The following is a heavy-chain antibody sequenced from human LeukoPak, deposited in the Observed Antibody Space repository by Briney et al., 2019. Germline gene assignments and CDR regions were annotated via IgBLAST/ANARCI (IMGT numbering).Heavy chain of an antibody. CDR2: ISGSGGST. CDR1: GFTFSSYA. Sequence: GGSLRLSCAASGFTFSSYAMSWVRQAPGKGLEWVSAISGSGGSTYYADSVKGRFTISRDNSKNTLYLQMNSLRAEVTAVYYCAKDLGYSGYAGDYWGQGTLVTVSS. D-gene: IGHD5-12*01. J-gene: IGHJ4*02. V-gene: IGHV3-23*01. CDR3: AKDLGYSGYAGDY.